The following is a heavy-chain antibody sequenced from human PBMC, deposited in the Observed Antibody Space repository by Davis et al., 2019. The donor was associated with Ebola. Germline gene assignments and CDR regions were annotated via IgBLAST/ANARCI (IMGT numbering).Heavy chain of an antibody. J-gene: IGHJ4*02. CDR2: ISWNSDSI. Sequence: SLKISCAASGFTFDDYAMHWVRQAPGKGLEWVSGISWNSDSIAYADSVKGRFTISRDNAKNSLYLQMNSLRGEDTAFYYCAKGRTIPLALDFWGQGTLVTVSS. V-gene: IGHV3-9*01. CDR1: GFTFDDYA. D-gene: IGHD2-2*02. CDR3: AKGRTIPLALDF.